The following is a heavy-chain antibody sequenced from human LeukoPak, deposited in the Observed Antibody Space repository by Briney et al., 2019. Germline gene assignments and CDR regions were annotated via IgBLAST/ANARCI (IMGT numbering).Heavy chain of an antibody. CDR1: GGSISSYY. CDR3: ARDYGGKLDY. CDR2: IYYSGST. V-gene: IGHV4-59*01. J-gene: IGHJ4*01. Sequence: PSETLSLTCTVSGGSISSYYWSWIRQPPGKGLEWIGYIYYSGSTNYNPSLKSRVTISVDTSKNQFSLTLTSVTEADTAVYYCARDYGGKLDYWGHGTLVTVSS. D-gene: IGHD4-23*01.